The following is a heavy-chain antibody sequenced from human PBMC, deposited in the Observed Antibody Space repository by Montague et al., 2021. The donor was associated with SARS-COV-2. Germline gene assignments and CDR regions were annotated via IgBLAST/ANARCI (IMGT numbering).Heavy chain of an antibody. CDR1: VGSFSGYY. D-gene: IGHD4-23*01. V-gene: IGHV4-34*01. CDR2: INHTGST. CDR3: ARADYGGNRYCHFDL. J-gene: IGHJ2*01. Sequence: SETLSLTCAVYVGSFSGYYWSWIRQSPGKGLEWIGEINHTGSTKYNPSLKSRVTISVDTSKNQFSLKLSSVSAADTAVYYCARADYGGNRYCHFDLWGRGTLVTVSS.